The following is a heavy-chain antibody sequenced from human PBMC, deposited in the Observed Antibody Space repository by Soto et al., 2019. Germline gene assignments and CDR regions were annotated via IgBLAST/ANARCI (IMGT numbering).Heavy chain of an antibody. CDR3: ARDGFSSSYYYYGMDV. CDR1: GFTFSSYE. Sequence: GGSLRLSCAASGFTFSSYEMNWVRQAPGKGLEWVSYISSSGSTIYYADSVKGRFTISRDNAKNSLYLQMNSLRAEDPAVYYCARDGFSSSYYYYGMDVWGQGTTVTVSS. V-gene: IGHV3-48*03. D-gene: IGHD6-6*01. CDR2: ISSSGSTI. J-gene: IGHJ6*02.